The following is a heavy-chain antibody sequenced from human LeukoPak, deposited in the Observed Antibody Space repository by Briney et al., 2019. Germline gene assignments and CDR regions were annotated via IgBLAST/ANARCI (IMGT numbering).Heavy chain of an antibody. CDR3: AKDRANWAIDD. D-gene: IGHD3-16*01. CDR2: IGGDGIA. Sequence: GGSLRLSCAASGFTFNRYRLHWVRQAPGKGLEWISYIGGDGIAFYADSVKGRFTASKDDARKSMYLQMNSLRVEDTAVYYCAKDRANWAIDDWGQGTQVTVSS. CDR1: GFTFNRYR. J-gene: IGHJ4*02. V-gene: IGHV3-48*04.